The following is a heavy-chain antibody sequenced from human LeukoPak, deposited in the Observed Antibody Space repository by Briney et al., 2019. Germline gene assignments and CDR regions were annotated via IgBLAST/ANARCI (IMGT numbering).Heavy chain of an antibody. CDR3: ARGRFCSSITCPYYFDS. V-gene: IGHV4-59*01. J-gene: IGHJ4*02. Sequence: KPSETLSLTCTVSGDSISNYYWSWIRQPPGKGLEWIGYIYYSGSTNSNPSLKSRVTILVDTSKYQFSLKLTSVTAADTAVYYCARGRFCSSITCPYYFDSWGQGTLVTVSS. D-gene: IGHD2-2*01. CDR1: GDSISNYY. CDR2: IYYSGST.